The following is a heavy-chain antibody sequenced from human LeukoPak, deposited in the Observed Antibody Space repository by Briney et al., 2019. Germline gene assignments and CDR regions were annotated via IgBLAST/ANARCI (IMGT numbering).Heavy chain of an antibody. CDR2: INPSGGST. D-gene: IGHD3-16*01. J-gene: IGHJ4*02. CDR3: ARARWGRHFFDY. Sequence: ASVKVSCKASGYTFTGYYMHWVRQAPGQGLEWMGIINPSGGSTSYAQKFQGRVTMTRDTSTSTVYMELSSLRSEDMGVYYCARARWGRHFFDYWGQGTLVTVSS. V-gene: IGHV1-46*01. CDR1: GYTFTGYY.